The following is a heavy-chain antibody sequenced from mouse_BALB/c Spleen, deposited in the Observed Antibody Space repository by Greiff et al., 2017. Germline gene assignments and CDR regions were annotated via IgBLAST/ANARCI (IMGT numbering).Heavy chain of an antibody. Sequence: EVKLQESGPGLVKPSQSLSLTCTVTGYSITSDYAWNWIRQFPGNKLEWMGYISYSGSTSYNPSLKSRISITRDTSKNQFFLQLNSVTTEDTATYYCARLDWNVRYFDVWGAGTTVTVSS. V-gene: IGHV3-2*02. CDR1: GYSITSDYA. CDR2: ISYSGST. J-gene: IGHJ1*01. D-gene: IGHD4-1*01. CDR3: ARLDWNVRYFDV.